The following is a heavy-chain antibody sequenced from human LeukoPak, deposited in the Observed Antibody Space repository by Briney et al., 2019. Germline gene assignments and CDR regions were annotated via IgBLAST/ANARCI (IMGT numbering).Heavy chain of an antibody. V-gene: IGHV3-7*03. CDR2: IKSDGSAQ. CDR3: AKNNGWFHLAQ. D-gene: IGHD6-19*01. J-gene: IGHJ4*02. Sequence: GGSLRLSCAASGFNFRDYWMDWVRQAPGKGLEWVGHIKSDGSAQYYVDSVKGRFSISRDNAENAVYLQMNSLRVEDTALYYCAKNNGWFHLAQWGQGTLVTVSS. CDR1: GFNFRDYW.